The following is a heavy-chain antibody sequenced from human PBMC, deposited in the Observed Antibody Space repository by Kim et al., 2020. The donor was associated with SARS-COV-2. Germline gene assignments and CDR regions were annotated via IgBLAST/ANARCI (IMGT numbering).Heavy chain of an antibody. CDR1: GFTVSSNY. CDR2: IYSGGST. CDR3: ARSPLNKYCSGGSCYRYYFDY. Sequence: GGSLRLSCAASGFTVSSNYMSWVRQAPGKGLEWVSVIYSGGSTYYADSVKGRFTISRDNSKNTLYLQMNSLRAEDTAVYYCARSPLNKYCSGGSCYRYYFDYWGQGTLVTVSS. J-gene: IGHJ4*02. V-gene: IGHV3-53*01. D-gene: IGHD2-15*01.